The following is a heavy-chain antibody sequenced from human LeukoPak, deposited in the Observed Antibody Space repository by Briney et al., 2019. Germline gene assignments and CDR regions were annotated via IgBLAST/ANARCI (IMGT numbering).Heavy chain of an antibody. CDR2: INHSGST. CDR3: ARDRWELALDY. Sequence: SETLSLTCAVYGGSFSGYYWGWIRQPPGKGLEWIGEINHSGSTNYNPSLKSRVTISVDTSKNQFSLKLSSVTAADTAVYYCARDRWELALDYWGQGTLVTVSS. J-gene: IGHJ4*02. CDR1: GGSFSGYY. D-gene: IGHD1-26*01. V-gene: IGHV4-34*01.